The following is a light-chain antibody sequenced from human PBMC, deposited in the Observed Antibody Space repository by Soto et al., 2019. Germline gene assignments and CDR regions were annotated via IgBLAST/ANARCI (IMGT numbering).Light chain of an antibody. V-gene: IGKV3-15*01. Sequence: ETVMTQSPATLPVSPGERATLSCRASQSVRSNLAWYQQKPGQAPRLLIYGASTRATGVPARFSGSESGTEFTLTINSLQSADFALYYCQQYDNWPLWTVGQGTKVDSK. CDR1: QSVRSN. CDR2: GAS. CDR3: QQYDNWPLWT. J-gene: IGKJ1*01.